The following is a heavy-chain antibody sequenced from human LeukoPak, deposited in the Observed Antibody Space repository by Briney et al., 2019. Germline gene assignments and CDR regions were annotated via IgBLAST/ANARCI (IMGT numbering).Heavy chain of an antibody. J-gene: IGHJ5*02. CDR1: GYTFTSYG. D-gene: IGHD3-3*01. V-gene: IGHV1-18*01. CDR3: ARDPILRFSTTNWFDP. CDR2: ISAYNGNT. Sequence: ASVKVSCKASGYTFTSYGISWVRQAPGQGLEWMGWISAYNGNTNYAQKLQGRVTMTTDTSTSTAYIELRSLRSDDTAVYYCARDPILRFSTTNWFDPWGQGTLVTVSS.